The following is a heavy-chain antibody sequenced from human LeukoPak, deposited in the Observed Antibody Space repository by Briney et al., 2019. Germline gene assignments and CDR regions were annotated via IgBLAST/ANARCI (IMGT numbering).Heavy chain of an antibody. J-gene: IGHJ4*02. CDR2: IYYSGST. D-gene: IGHD3-22*01. CDR3: ARGGITMIVVVITPFDY. Sequence: PSETLSLTCTVSGGSTSSSSYSWGWIRQPPGKGLEWIGSIYYSGSTYYNPSLKSRVTISVDTSKNQFSLKLSSVTAADTAVYYCARGGITMIVVVITPFDYWGQGTLVTVSS. CDR1: GGSTSSSSYS. V-gene: IGHV4-39*01.